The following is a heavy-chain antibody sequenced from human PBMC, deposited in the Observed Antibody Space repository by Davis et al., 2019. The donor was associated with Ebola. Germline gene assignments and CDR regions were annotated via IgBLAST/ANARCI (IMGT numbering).Heavy chain of an antibody. D-gene: IGHD6-19*01. CDR2: ISGSGCST. J-gene: IGHJ4*02. CDR1: GFTFSSYA. Sequence: PGGSLRLSCAASGFTFSSYAMSWVRQAPGKGLEWVSAISGSGCSTYYADSVKGRFTISRDNSKNTLYLQMNSLRAEDTAVYYCAKSPPYSSGWYTLFDYWGQGTLVTVSS. V-gene: IGHV3-23*01. CDR3: AKSPPYSSGWYTLFDY.